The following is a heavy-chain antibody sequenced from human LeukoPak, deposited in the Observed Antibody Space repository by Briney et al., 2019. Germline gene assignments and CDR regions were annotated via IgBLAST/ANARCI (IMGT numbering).Heavy chain of an antibody. CDR1: GFTFSSYA. CDR3: ARLAYYDFWSGYLFQH. J-gene: IGHJ1*01. V-gene: IGHV3-23*01. Sequence: PGGSLRLSCAASGFTFSSYAMSWVRQAPGKGLEWVSVVSGSGGKTYYADSVKGRFTISRDNSKNTLYLQMDSLRAEDTAVYYCARLAYYDFWSGYLFQHWGQGTLVTVSS. CDR2: VSGSGGKT. D-gene: IGHD3-3*01.